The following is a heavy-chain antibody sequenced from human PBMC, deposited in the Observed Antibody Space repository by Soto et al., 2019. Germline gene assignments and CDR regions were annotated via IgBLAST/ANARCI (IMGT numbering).Heavy chain of an antibody. CDR2: MTPNSGNT. CDR1: GYTFTSYD. D-gene: IGHD5-12*01. Sequence: QVQLVQSGAEVKKPGASVKVSCKASGYTFTSYDINWVRQATGQGLEWMGWMTPNSGNTGYAQKFQGRVTMTRNTSISAAYRELSSLRSEDTAVYYCARSQEMATIDGMDVWGQGTTVTVSS. J-gene: IGHJ6*02. CDR3: ARSQEMATIDGMDV. V-gene: IGHV1-8*01.